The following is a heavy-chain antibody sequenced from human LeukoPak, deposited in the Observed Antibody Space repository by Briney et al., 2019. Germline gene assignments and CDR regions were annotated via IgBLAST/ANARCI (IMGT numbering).Heavy chain of an antibody. CDR3: VRKTPGPQFGLDV. CDR1: GSVSSDYA. J-gene: IGHJ6*02. D-gene: IGHD6-19*01. CDR2: IHVGKGDT. V-gene: IGHV1-3*01. Sequence: ASVKVSCKVSGSVSSDYAVHWVCQAPGRGLEWMGWIHVGKGDTGSSQKFQGRLTITRDTSASTVYMELSSVRSEDTAVYYCVRKTPGPQFGLDVWGQGTPVTV.